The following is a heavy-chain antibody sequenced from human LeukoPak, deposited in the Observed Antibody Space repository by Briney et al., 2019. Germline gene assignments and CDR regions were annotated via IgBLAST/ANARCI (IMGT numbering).Heavy chain of an antibody. Sequence: ASVKVSCKASGYTFTSYDINWVRQATGQGLEWMGWMNPNSGNTGYAQKFQGRVTMTRNTSISTAYMELSSLRSEDTAVYYGAREGYCSSTSCYTYNWFDPWGQGTLVTVSS. J-gene: IGHJ5*02. CDR3: AREGYCSSTSCYTYNWFDP. CDR2: MNPNSGNT. V-gene: IGHV1-8*01. D-gene: IGHD2-2*01. CDR1: GYTFTSYD.